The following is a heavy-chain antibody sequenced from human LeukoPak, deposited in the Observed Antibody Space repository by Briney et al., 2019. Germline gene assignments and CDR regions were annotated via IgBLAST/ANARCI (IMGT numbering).Heavy chain of an antibody. CDR2: IYYTGST. V-gene: IGHV4-59*01. J-gene: IGHJ4*02. CDR3: ASHIYCNSTSCYDY. D-gene: IGHD2-2*01. CDR1: GGSISSYY. Sequence: PSETLSLTCTVSGGSISSYYWSWIRQSPGKGLEWIGYIYYTGSTNYNPSLKSRVTISVDTSKNQFSLNLRTVTSADTAVYYCASHIYCNSTSCYDYWGQGTLVTVSS.